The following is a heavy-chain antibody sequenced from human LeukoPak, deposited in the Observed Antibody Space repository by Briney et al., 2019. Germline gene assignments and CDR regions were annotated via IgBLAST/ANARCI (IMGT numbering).Heavy chain of an antibody. J-gene: IGHJ4*02. D-gene: IGHD3-22*01. CDR2: ISSSSSYI. CDR3: ARVMTSGYYTFDY. CDR1: GFTLSSYS. V-gene: IGHV3-21*01. Sequence: GGSLRLSCAASGFTLSSYSMNWVRQAPGKGLEWVSSISSSSSYIYYADSVKGRFTISRDNAKNSLYLQMNSLRAEDTAVYYCARVMTSGYYTFDYWGQGTLVTVSS.